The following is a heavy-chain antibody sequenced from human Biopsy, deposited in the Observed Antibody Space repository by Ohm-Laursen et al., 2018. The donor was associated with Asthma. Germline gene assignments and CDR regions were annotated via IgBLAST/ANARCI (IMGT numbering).Heavy chain of an antibody. D-gene: IGHD6-19*01. V-gene: IGHV4-30-4*01. J-gene: IGHJ5*02. CDR2: IHYSGST. Sequence: TLSLSCTVSGFSINTDDYYWSWLGQPPGRGLEWFGFIHYSGSTSYNPSLNGGVTISVDTSKNQFSLKLSSVTAADTAVYYCARASVAASSNWFDPWGQGTLVTVSS. CDR3: ARASVAASSNWFDP. CDR1: GFSINTDDYY.